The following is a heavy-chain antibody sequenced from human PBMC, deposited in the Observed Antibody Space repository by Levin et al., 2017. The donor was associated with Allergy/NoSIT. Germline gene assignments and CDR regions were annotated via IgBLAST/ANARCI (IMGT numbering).Heavy chain of an antibody. CDR1: GYTFSNYD. V-gene: IGHV1-8*01. Sequence: GESLKISCKASGYTFSNYDINWVRQATGQGLEWMGWMNPNSGNIGYAETLQGRVTMTRNTSINTAYMELSSLRSDDTAVYYCAGGFPPGCCSTNSGRALDYWGQGTKVTVSS. J-gene: IGHJ4*02. D-gene: IGHD2-2*01. CDR3: AGGFPPGCCSTNSGRALDY. CDR2: MNPNSGNI.